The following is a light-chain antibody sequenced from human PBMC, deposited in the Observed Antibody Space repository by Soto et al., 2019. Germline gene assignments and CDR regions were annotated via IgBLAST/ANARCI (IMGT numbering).Light chain of an antibody. CDR1: QDITDY. J-gene: IGKJ4*01. V-gene: IGKV1-33*01. Sequence: DIQMTQSPSSLSASVGDRVTITCQASQDITDYLHWYQQKPGKAPRLLIYDASNLETGFPSRFSGSGSGTDFTFTISSLQPEDTATYYCQQSEALVLSFGGGTKVEI. CDR2: DAS. CDR3: QQSEALVLS.